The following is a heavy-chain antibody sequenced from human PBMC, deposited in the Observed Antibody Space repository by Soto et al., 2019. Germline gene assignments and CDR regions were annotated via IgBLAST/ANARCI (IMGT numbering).Heavy chain of an antibody. CDR2: IIPIFGTA. D-gene: IGHD6-6*01. CDR3: ARKPAARRTWFDP. CDR1: GGTFSSYA. Sequence: SVKVSCKASGGTFSSYAISWVRQAPGQGLEWMGGIIPIFGTANYAQKFQGRVTITADKSTSTAYMELSSLRSEDTAVYYCARKPAARRTWFDPWGQGTLVSVSS. J-gene: IGHJ5*02. V-gene: IGHV1-69*06.